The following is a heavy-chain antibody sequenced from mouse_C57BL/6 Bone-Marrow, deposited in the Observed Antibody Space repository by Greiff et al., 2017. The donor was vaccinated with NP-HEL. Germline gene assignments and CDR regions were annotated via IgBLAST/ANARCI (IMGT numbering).Heavy chain of an antibody. V-gene: IGHV6-3*01. D-gene: IGHD2-2*01. CDR2: IRLKSDNYAS. CDR3: AKDGYDGPPSD. CDR1: GFTFSNYW. J-gene: IGHJ2*01. Sequence: EVKVEESGGGLVQPGGSMKLSCVASGFTFSNYWMNWVRQSPEKGLEWVAQIRLKSDNYASHYAVSVKGRFTISRDDSKSSVYLQRNNLRAKDTGIYYCAKDGYDGPPSDWGQGTTLTVSS.